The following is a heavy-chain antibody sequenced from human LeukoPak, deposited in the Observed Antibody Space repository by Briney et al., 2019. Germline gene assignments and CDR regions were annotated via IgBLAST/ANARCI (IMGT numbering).Heavy chain of an antibody. J-gene: IGHJ4*02. D-gene: IGHD6-6*01. CDR3: ARHRRSSSKTPPPRPFDY. Sequence: SETLSLTCTVSGGSISSSSYYWGWIRQPPGKGLEWIGSIYYSGGTYYNPSLKSRVTISVDTSKNQFSLKLSSVTAADTAVYYCARHRRSSSKTPPPRPFDYWGQGTLVTVSS. CDR2: IYYSGGT. CDR1: GGSISSSSYY. V-gene: IGHV4-39*01.